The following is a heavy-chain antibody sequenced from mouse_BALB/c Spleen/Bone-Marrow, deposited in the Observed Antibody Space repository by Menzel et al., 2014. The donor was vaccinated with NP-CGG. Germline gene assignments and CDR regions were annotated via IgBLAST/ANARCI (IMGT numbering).Heavy chain of an antibody. V-gene: IGHV4-1*02. J-gene: IGHJ1*01. CDR3: ARLNYYGNLCV. CDR2: INPESSTI. D-gene: IGHD1-1*01. Sequence: EVKLMESGGGLVQPGGSLKLSCAASGFDFSRYWMSRVRQAPEKGLEWIGEINPESSTINYTPSLKDKFIISRDNAKNTLYLQMSKVRSEDTALYYCARLNYYGNLCVWGAGTTVTVAS. CDR1: GFDFSRYW.